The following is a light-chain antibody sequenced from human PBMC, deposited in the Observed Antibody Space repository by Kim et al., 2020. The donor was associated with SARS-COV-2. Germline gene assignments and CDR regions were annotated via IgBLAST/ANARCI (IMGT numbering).Light chain of an antibody. CDR3: QAWDRSTGV. CDR1: KLGDKY. J-gene: IGLJ1*01. V-gene: IGLV3-1*01. Sequence: SYELTQPPSVSVSPGQTASITCSGDKLGDKYAYWYQQKPGQSPVLVIYQDTKRPSGIPERFSGSNSGNTATLTISGTQAMDEADYYCQAWDRSTGVFGTG. CDR2: QDT.